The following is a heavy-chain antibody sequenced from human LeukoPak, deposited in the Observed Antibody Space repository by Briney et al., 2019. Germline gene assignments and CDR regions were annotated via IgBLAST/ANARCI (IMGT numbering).Heavy chain of an antibody. CDR1: GYSFTSYW. Sequence: GESLKISCKGSGYSFTSYWIGWVRQMPGKGLGWMGIIYPGDSDTRYSPSFQGQVTISADKSISTAYLQWSSLKDSGTAMYYSARQRVPAALRFDYWGQGTLVTVSS. CDR3: ARQRVPAALRFDY. J-gene: IGHJ4*02. V-gene: IGHV5-51*01. CDR2: IYPGDSDT. D-gene: IGHD2-2*02.